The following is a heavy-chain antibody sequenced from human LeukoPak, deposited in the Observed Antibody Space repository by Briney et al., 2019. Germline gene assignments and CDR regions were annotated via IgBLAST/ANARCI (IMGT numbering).Heavy chain of an antibody. J-gene: IGHJ4*02. CDR2: IYHSGTV. D-gene: IGHD4-11*01. Sequence: PSETLSLTCSVSGDSISSLYWNWIRQPPGKGLEWIGFIYHSGTVTYNPSLKSRGTMSVDTSKDQVSLKLTSVTAADTAVYYCAKSRLGTDTSTVHSFVYWSQGILVTVSP. V-gene: IGHV4-59*11. CDR3: AKSRLGTDTSTVHSFVY. CDR1: GDSISSLY.